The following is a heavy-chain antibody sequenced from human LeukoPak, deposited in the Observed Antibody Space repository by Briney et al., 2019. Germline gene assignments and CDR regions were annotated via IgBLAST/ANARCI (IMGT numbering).Heavy chain of an antibody. CDR2: INPNSGGT. D-gene: IGHD3-16*01. V-gene: IGHV1-2*02. Sequence: ASVKVSCKASGYTFTGYYMHWVRQAPGQGLEWMGWINPNSGGTNYAQKFQGRVTMTRDTSISTAYIELSSLRSEDTAVYYCARSQYVWGSFSGYWGQGTLVTVSS. CDR1: GYTFTGYY. J-gene: IGHJ4*02. CDR3: ARSQYVWGSFSGY.